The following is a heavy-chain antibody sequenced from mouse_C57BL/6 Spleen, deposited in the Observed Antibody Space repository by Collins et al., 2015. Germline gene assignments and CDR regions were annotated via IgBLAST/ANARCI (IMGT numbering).Heavy chain of an antibody. CDR1: GYTFTDYY. V-gene: IGHV1-26*01. CDR3: ARYDYDGDYAMDY. CDR2: INPNNGGT. Sequence: EVQLQQSGPELVKPGASVKISCKASGYTFTDYYMNWVKQSHGKSLEWIGDINPNNGGTSYNQKFKGKATLTVDKSSSTAYMELRSLTSEDSAVYYCARYDYDGDYAMDYWGQGTSVTVSS. J-gene: IGHJ4*01. D-gene: IGHD2-4*01.